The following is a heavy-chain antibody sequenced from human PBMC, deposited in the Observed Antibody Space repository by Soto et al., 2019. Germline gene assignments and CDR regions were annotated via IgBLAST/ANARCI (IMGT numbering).Heavy chain of an antibody. D-gene: IGHD2-15*01. CDR1: GYTLTELS. V-gene: IGHV1-24*01. CDR2: FDPEDGET. Sequence: GPSGKVSCKVSGYTLTELSMQWVRQAPGHGLEWMGGFDPEDGETIYAQKFQGRVTMTDDKSTDKDYMELSSLRSENTAEHYCATSGCSGGSCYSRHYYYGMGVWGRGSTVTGSS. CDR3: ATSGCSGGSCYSRHYYYGMGV. J-gene: IGHJ6*02.